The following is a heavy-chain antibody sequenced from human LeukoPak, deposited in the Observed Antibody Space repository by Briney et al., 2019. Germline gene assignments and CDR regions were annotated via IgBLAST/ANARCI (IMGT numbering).Heavy chain of an antibody. CDR2: IWYDGSNK. V-gene: IGHV3-33*01. D-gene: IGHD3-22*01. J-gene: IGHJ4*02. CDR3: ARDSAYYYDSSGYYPQVFDY. CDR1: GFTFSSYG. Sequence: GGSLRLSCAASGFTFSSYGMHWVRQAPGKGLEWVAVIWYDGSNKYYADSVKGRFTISRDNSKNTLYLQMNSLRAEDTAVYYCARDSAYYYDSSGYYPQVFDYWGQGTLVTVSS.